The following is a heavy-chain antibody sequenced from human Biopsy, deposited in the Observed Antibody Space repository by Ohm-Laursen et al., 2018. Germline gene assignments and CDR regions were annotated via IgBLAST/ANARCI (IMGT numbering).Heavy chain of an antibody. CDR3: ALQSVAQMKNFDY. CDR1: GFSFTGYY. Sequence: ATVKISCKVSGFSFTGYYIHWVRQAPGQGLEWMGWISPKSGDTNYAHKFQGNITMTRDTSMSTAYMEMSRLRCDDTAVYYCALQSVAQMKNFDYWGQGTLVTASS. D-gene: IGHD6-19*01. V-gene: IGHV1-2*02. J-gene: IGHJ4*02. CDR2: ISPKSGDT.